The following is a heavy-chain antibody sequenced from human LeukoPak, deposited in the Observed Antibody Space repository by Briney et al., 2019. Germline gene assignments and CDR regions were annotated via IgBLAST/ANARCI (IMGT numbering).Heavy chain of an antibody. J-gene: IGHJ6*04. CDR2: FFTSGST. CDR1: GGSISSYY. CDR3: ARELTYYDFWSGSDVDV. Sequence: SETLSLTCTVSGGSISSYYWSWIRQPAGKGLEWIGRFFTSGSTNYNPSLKSRVTMSVDTSKNQFSLKLSSVTAADTAVYYCARELTYYDFWSGSDVDVWGKGTTVTVSS. D-gene: IGHD3-3*01. V-gene: IGHV4-4*07.